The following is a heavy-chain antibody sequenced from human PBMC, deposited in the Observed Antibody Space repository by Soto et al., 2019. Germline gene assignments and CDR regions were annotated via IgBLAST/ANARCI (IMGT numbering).Heavy chain of an antibody. CDR3: ARSPDTAMAFLFDI. CDR2: IIPIFGTA. D-gene: IGHD5-18*01. V-gene: IGHV1-69*13. CDR1: GGTFSSYA. J-gene: IGHJ3*02. Sequence: VASVKVSCKASGGTFSSYAISWVRQAPGQGLEWMGGIIPIFGTANYAQKFQGRVTITADESTSTAYMELSSLRSEDTAVYYCARSPDTAMAFLFDIWGQGTMVTVSS.